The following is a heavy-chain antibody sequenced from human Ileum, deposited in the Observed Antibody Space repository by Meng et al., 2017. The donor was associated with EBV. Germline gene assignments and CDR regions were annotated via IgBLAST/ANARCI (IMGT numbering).Heavy chain of an antibody. V-gene: IGHV3-74*03. CDR3: SRDLAGPFDD. CDR1: GFTFSTYW. J-gene: IGHJ4*02. Sequence: EVQLVESGGALIPPGASLRLSCAVSGFTFSTYWMHWVRQAPGKGLVWISRINENGGTTTYADSVRGRFTISRDNTKNTLYLEMNNLRDDDTAVYFCSRDLAGPFDDWGQGTLVTVSS. CDR2: INENGGTT.